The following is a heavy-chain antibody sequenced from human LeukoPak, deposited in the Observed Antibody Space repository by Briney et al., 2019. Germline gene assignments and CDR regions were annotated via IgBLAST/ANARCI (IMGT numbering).Heavy chain of an antibody. J-gene: IGHJ4*02. Sequence: PSETLSLTCTVSGASISSGGYFWRWIRQPPGQGLEWLGYIWPSGSTNYNPSLSGRVAISLDKSRNHFTLMVTAVTAADTAFYYCARKGPEHLPTYFDHWGRGILVTVSS. CDR1: GASISSGGYF. CDR2: IWPSGST. V-gene: IGHV4-30-2*01. D-gene: IGHD2-21*01. CDR3: ARKGPEHLPTYFDH.